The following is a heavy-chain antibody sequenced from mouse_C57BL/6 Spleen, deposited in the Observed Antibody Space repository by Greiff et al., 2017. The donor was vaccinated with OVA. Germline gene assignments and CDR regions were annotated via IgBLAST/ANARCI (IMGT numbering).Heavy chain of an antibody. CDR1: GFSLTSYG. V-gene: IGHV2-6*03. J-gene: IGHJ4*01. CDR3: ARPLITTVVAMDY. CDR2: IWSDGST. Sequence: VQLQESGPGLVAPSQSLSITCTVSGFSLTSYGVHWVRQPPGKGLEWLVVIWSDGSTTYNSALKSRLSISKDNSKSQVFLKMNSLQTDDTAMYYCARPLITTVVAMDYWGQGTSVTVSS. D-gene: IGHD1-1*01.